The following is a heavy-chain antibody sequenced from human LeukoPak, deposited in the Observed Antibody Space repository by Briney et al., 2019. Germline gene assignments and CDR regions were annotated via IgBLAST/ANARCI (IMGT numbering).Heavy chain of an antibody. V-gene: IGHV3-21*01. J-gene: IGHJ1*01. CDR1: GFTFSSYS. CDR3: ARGPNSSSWNEYFQH. D-gene: IGHD6-13*01. CDR2: ISSSSSYI. Sequence: GGSLRLSCAASGFTFSSYSMNWVRQAPGKGLEWVSSISSSSSYIYYADSVKGRFTISRDNAKNSLYLQMNSLRAEDTAVYYCARGPNSSSWNEYFQHWGQGTLVTVSS.